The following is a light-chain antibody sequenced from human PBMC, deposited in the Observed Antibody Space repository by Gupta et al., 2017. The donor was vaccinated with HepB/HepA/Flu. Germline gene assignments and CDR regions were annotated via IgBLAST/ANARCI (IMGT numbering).Light chain of an antibody. CDR2: GAS. CDR3: QDYSDGHFT. J-gene: IGKJ3*01. V-gene: IGKV1-27*01. Sequence: DILMPQSPTPLSAPLGNGATITCRASRAIGIYLAWYQQKPGTVPKLLISGASALQSGVPSRFSGSGSGIDFTLTISSLEPDDLGAYYCQDYSDGHFTFGPGTKVDIK. CDR1: RAIGIY.